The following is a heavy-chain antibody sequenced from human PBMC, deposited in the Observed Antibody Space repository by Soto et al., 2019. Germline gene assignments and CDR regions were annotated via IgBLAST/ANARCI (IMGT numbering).Heavy chain of an antibody. J-gene: IGHJ6*02. CDR1: GGTFSTYV. Sequence: QVQLVQSGAEVKKPGSSVKVSCKASGGTFSTYVISWVRQAPGQGLEWMGRVIPMSGSSNYAQKFQGRVTITADKATSTAYMEGRSLSSEYTAVYYCAGGRPRSGPPFYYYGLDVWGQGPSVIVSS. D-gene: IGHD5-12*01. V-gene: IGHV1-69*06. CDR3: AGGRPRSGPPFYYYGLDV. CDR2: VIPMSGSS.